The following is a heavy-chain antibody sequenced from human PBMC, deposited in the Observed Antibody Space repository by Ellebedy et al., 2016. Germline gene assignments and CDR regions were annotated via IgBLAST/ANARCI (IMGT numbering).Heavy chain of an antibody. Sequence: GESLKISXTASGFTFSSYVMSWVRQAPGKGLKWVSGISRSGDSTYYADSVKGRFTISRGNPKNTLYLQMNSLRVEDTAVYYCAKDRDDDGDFVFDSWGQGILVTVSA. V-gene: IGHV3-23*01. J-gene: IGHJ4*02. CDR3: AKDRDDDGDFVFDS. D-gene: IGHD4-17*01. CDR2: ISRSGDST. CDR1: GFTFSSYV.